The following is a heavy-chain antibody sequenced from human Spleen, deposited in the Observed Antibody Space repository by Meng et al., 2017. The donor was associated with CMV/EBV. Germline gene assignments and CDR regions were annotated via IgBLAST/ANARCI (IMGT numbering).Heavy chain of an antibody. Sequence: GSLRLSCTVSGYSITSGFYWAWIRQPPGKGLEWIGYSYYSGSTKYNPSLKSRVTISVDTSKRQFSLNLNSLTAADTAVYYCAKDQEQLAHGDFDFWGQGTLVTVSS. J-gene: IGHJ4*02. CDR3: AKDQEQLAHGDFDF. V-gene: IGHV4-59*01. D-gene: IGHD6-6*01. CDR1: GYSITSGFY. CDR2: SYYSGST.